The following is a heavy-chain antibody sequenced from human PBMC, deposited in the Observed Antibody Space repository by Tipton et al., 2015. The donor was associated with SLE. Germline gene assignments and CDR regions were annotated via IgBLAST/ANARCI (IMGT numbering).Heavy chain of an antibody. CDR3: AREVYFDV. J-gene: IGHJ2*01. Sequence: QVQLVQSGAEVKKPGASVKVSCQTSGYSFTSYVISWVRQAPGQGLEWMGWITVYNGNTKYGEKFQDRVTMTTDTSTNTAYMELRSLRSDDTAVYYCAREVYFDVWGRGTLVTVSS. CDR1: GYSFTSYV. V-gene: IGHV1-18*01. CDR2: ITVYNGNT.